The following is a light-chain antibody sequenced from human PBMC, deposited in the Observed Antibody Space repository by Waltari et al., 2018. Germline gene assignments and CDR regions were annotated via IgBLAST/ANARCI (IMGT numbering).Light chain of an antibody. CDR3: SSYTSSSTVV. CDR2: DVS. V-gene: IGLV2-14*01. CDR1: SSDVGGCNY. Sequence: QSALTQPASVARSPGQSITISCTGTSSDVGGCNYVSWYQQHPGKAPKLMIYDVSKRPSGVSNRFSDSKSGNTASLTISGLQAEDEADYYCSSYTSSSTVVFGGGTKLTVL. J-gene: IGLJ2*01.